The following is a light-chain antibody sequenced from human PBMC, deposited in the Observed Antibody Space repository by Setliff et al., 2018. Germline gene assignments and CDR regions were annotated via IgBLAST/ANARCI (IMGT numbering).Light chain of an antibody. CDR3: SSYEGSNNDV. V-gene: IGLV2-8*01. J-gene: IGLJ1*01. CDR1: SSDVSGYNY. Sequence: QSALTQPPSASGSPGQSVTISCTGTSSDVSGYNYVSWYQQHPGKAPKLMIYEVSKRPSGVPDRFSGSKPGNTASQTVSGLQAEDEADYYCSSYEGSNNDVFGTGTKVTVL. CDR2: EVS.